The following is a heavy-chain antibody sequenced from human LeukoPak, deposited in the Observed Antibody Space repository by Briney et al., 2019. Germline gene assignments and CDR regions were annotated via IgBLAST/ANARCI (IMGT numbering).Heavy chain of an antibody. CDR2: IIPIPGIA. V-gene: IGHV1-69*04. CDR1: GGTFSSYA. CDR3: ARDFAPGWRTNWFDP. J-gene: IGHJ5*02. Sequence: ASVKVSCKASGGTFSSYAISWVRQAPGQGLEWMGRIIPIPGIANYAQKFQGRVTITADKSTSTAYMELSSLRSEDTAVYYCARDFAPGWRTNWFDPWGQGTLVTVSS. D-gene: IGHD6-19*01.